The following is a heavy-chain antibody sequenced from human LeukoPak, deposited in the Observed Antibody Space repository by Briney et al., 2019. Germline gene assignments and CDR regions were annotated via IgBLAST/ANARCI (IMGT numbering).Heavy chain of an antibody. Sequence: PAGSLRLSCAASGFTFTNAWMNWVRQAPGKGLEWVGRIKKKTDGGTADYAAPVKGRFTISRDDSKNTLYVQMNSLKTEDTGVYYCTTQPPGDYWGQGTLVTVSS. CDR2: IKKKTDGGTA. J-gene: IGHJ4*02. CDR1: GFTFTNAW. CDR3: TTQPPGDY. V-gene: IGHV3-15*01.